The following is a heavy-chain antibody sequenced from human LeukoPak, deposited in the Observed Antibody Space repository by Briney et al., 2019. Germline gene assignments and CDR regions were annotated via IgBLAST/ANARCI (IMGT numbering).Heavy chain of an antibody. V-gene: IGHV3-49*04. Sequence: GGSLRLSCTASGFTFGDYAMSWVRQAPGKGLEWVGFIRSKAYGGTTEYAASVKGRFTISRDDSKSIAYLQMNSLKTEDTAVYYCTRDKWELRRYFDYWGQGTLVTVSS. D-gene: IGHD1-26*01. CDR1: GFTFGDYA. CDR2: IRSKAYGGTT. CDR3: TRDKWELRRYFDY. J-gene: IGHJ4*02.